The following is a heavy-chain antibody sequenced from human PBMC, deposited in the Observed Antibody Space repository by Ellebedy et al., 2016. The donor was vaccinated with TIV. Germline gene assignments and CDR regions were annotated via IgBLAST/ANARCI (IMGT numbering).Heavy chain of an antibody. Sequence: SETLSLXXAVYGDSFSSYYWTWIRQPPGKGLEWIGEISHSGTTNYNPSLKSRITISADTSKNQSSLRLSSVTAADTALYYCAREGIYSFDMWGPGTMVTVSS. CDR3: AREGIYSFDM. CDR1: GDSFSSYY. D-gene: IGHD2-21*01. CDR2: ISHSGTT. J-gene: IGHJ3*02. V-gene: IGHV4-34*01.